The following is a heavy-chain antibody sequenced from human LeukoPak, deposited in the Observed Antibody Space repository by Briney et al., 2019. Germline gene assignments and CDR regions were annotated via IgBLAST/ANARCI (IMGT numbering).Heavy chain of an antibody. D-gene: IGHD3-10*01. CDR1: GFTFSSYG. J-gene: IGHJ4*02. CDR2: IWYEGSTK. V-gene: IGHV3-33*01. Sequence: GRSLRLSCAASGFTFSSYGIHWVRQAPGKGLEWVSGIWYEGSTKYYADSVKGRFTISRDNSKNTLSLQMNRLRAEDTAVYYCARDLAAGEGFGEYYFDYWGQGTLVTVSS. CDR3: ARDLAAGEGFGEYYFDY.